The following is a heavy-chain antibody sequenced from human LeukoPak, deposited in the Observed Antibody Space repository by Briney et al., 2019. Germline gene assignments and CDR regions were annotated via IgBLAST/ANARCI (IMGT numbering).Heavy chain of an antibody. D-gene: IGHD2-2*01. J-gene: IGHJ5*02. Sequence: PSETLSLTCTVSGGSISSGGYYWSWIRQHPGKGLEWIGYIYYSGSTYYNPSLKSRATISVDTSKNQFSLKLSSVTAADTAVYYCARGIGYCSSTSCLNWFDPWGQGTLVTVSS. CDR1: GGSISSGGYY. V-gene: IGHV4-31*03. CDR2: IYYSGST. CDR3: ARGIGYCSSTSCLNWFDP.